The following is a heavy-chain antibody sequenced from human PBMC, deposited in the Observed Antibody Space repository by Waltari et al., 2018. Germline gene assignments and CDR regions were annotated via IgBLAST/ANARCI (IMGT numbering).Heavy chain of an antibody. Sequence: QVNLVESGGGVVQPGKSLRLSCVFSGLTFSSYGLHWVRQAPGKGLEWVAIISYDGSNKYYGDSVKGRFTISRDNSNNTLYLRMNSLRPEDTAVYYCAKGRRNELQGLSYFDSWGQGTLVTVSS. J-gene: IGHJ4*02. V-gene: IGHV3-30*18. CDR1: GLTFSSYG. D-gene: IGHD1-7*01. CDR2: ISYDGSNK. CDR3: AKGRRNELQGLSYFDS.